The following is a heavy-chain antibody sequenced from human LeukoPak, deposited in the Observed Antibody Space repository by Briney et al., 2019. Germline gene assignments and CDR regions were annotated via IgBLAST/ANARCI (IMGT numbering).Heavy chain of an antibody. CDR2: ISWNSGSI. CDR3: AKDHSGYLDY. CDR1: GFTFDDYA. V-gene: IGHV3-9*01. Sequence: GGSLRLSCAASGFTFDDYAMHWVRQAPGKGLEWVSGISWNSGSIGYADSVKGRFTISRDNAKNSLYLQMNSLRAEDTALYYCAKDHSGYLDYWGQGTLVTVSS. D-gene: IGHD1-26*01. J-gene: IGHJ4*02.